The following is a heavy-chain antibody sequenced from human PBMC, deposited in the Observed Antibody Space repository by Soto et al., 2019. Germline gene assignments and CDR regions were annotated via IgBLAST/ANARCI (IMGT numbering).Heavy chain of an antibody. CDR1: GYTITELS. CDR2: FDPEDGET. CDR3: ATAHPSYYGSGSRLDY. Sequence: ASVKVSCKVSGYTITELSMHWVRQAPGKGLEWMGGFDPEDGETIYAQKFQGRVTMTEDTSTDTAYMELSSLRSEDTAVYYCATAHPSYYGSGSRLDYWGQGTLVTVSS. D-gene: IGHD3-10*01. J-gene: IGHJ4*02. V-gene: IGHV1-24*01.